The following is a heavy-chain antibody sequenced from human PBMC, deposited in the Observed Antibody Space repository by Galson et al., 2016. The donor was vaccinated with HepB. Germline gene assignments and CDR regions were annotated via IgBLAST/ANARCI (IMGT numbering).Heavy chain of an antibody. V-gene: IGHV3-66*02. J-gene: IGHJ4*02. CDR3: ARETSFGDLFPGY. CDR2: IYGADRT. CDR1: GFSVNTNY. D-gene: IGHD3-10*01. Sequence: SLRLSCAASGFSVNTNYMTWVRQAPGKGLEWVSVIYGADRTFYADSVKGRFIISRDNSKNTLYLQMNSLRPEDTAVYYCARETSFGDLFPGYWGQGTLVAVSS.